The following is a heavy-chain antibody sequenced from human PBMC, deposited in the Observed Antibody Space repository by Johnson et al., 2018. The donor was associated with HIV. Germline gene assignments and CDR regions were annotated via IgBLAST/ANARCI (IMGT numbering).Heavy chain of an antibody. CDR1: GISFSSYA. J-gene: IGHJ3*01. D-gene: IGHD5-18*01. V-gene: IGHV3-23*04. CDR3: AKGEAQEGWIQIRLYAFDF. Sequence: EQLVESGGGLVQPGGYLRLSCAASGISFSSYAMSWVRQAPGKGLEWVSGINWNGVRTGYADSVKGRFTISRDSSKNTLYLQINSLRPEDSAVYYCAKGEAQEGWIQIRLYAFDFWGQGTLVTVSS. CDR2: INWNGVRT.